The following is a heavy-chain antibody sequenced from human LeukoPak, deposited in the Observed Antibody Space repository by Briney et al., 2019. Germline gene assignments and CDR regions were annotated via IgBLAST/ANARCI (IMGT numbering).Heavy chain of an antibody. Sequence: PGGSLRLSCAASGFTFSSYAMSWVRQAPGKGLEWVSGISGSGGSTYYADSVKGRSTISRDNFKNTLYLQMNSLRAEDTAVYYCAKVLSGAGLYYYYMDVWGKGTTVTVSS. CDR3: AKVLSGAGLYYYYMDV. V-gene: IGHV3-23*01. D-gene: IGHD6-25*01. J-gene: IGHJ6*03. CDR2: ISGSGGST. CDR1: GFTFSSYA.